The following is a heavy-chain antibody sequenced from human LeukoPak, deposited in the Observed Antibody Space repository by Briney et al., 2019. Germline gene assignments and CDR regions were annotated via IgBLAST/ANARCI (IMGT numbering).Heavy chain of an antibody. Sequence: PSEALSLTCTVSGGSISSSSYYWSWIRQPPGKGLEWIGYIYYSGSTNYNPSLKSRVTISVDTSKNQFSLKLSSVTAADTAVYYCARGDGYLIENEYFQHWGQGTLVTVSS. D-gene: IGHD5-24*01. J-gene: IGHJ1*01. CDR1: GGSISSSSYY. V-gene: IGHV4-61*01. CDR2: IYYSGST. CDR3: ARGDGYLIENEYFQH.